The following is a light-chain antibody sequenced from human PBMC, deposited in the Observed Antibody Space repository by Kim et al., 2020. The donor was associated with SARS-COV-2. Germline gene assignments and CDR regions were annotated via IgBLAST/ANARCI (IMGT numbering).Light chain of an antibody. CDR2: GHN. J-gene: IGLJ3*02. CDR1: SSNIGSGYD. Sequence: VTISCTGSSSNIGSGYDVHWYQQLPGAAPKLLISGHNIRPSGVPDRFSGSKSGTSASLAITGLQAEDEADYYCQSYDTSLSGSWVFGGGTQLTVL. CDR3: QSYDTSLSGSWV. V-gene: IGLV1-40*01.